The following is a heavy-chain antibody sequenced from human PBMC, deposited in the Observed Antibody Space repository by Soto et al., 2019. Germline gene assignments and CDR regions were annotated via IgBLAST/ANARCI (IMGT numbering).Heavy chain of an antibody. D-gene: IGHD2-8*01. CDR1: GGTFSSYA. CDR2: IIPIFGTA. CDR3: ARVKSSDFINGVCYTDSPFFNCCGMDV. J-gene: IGHJ6*02. Sequence: SVKVSCKASGGTFSSYAISWVRQAPGQGLEWMGGIIPIFGTANYAQKFQGRVTITADESTSTAYMELSSLRSEDTAVYYCARVKSSDFINGVCYTDSPFFNCCGMDVWGQGTTVTVSS. V-gene: IGHV1-69*13.